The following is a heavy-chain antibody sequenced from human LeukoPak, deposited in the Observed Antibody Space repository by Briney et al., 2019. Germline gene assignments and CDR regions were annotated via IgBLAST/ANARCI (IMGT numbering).Heavy chain of an antibody. J-gene: IGHJ4*02. CDR2: TYYRSKWYN. Sequence: SQTLSLTCAIPGDSVSSNSAAWNWIRQSPSRGLEWLGRTYYRSKWYNDYAVSVKSRITINPDTSKNQFSLKLSSVTAADTAVYYCARGFVKYYYDSSGYYYGAGYFDYWGQGTLVTVSS. V-gene: IGHV6-1*01. D-gene: IGHD3-22*01. CDR1: GDSVSSNSAA. CDR3: ARGFVKYYYDSSGYYYGAGYFDY.